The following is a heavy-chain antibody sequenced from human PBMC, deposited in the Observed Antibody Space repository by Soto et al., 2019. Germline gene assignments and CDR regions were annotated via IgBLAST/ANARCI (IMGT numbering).Heavy chain of an antibody. CDR2: VDPSDSYT. CDR3: ARLIHLSDPRDY. V-gene: IGHV5-10-1*01. CDR1: GYSCTSCW. J-gene: IGHJ4*02. Sequence: EVQLVQSGAEVKKPGESLRISCKGSGYSCTSCWISWVRQMPGKGLEWMGRVDPSDSYTNYSLSFQGHVTISADKSISTASLQWSSLKASDTAMYYCARLIHLSDPRDYWGQGTLVTVSS.